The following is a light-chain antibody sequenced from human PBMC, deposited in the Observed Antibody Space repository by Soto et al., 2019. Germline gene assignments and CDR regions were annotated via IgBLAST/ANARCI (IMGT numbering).Light chain of an antibody. J-gene: IGKJ2*01. Sequence: EILMTQSPATLSVSPGDTATLSCRASQSVSSRLAWYQQKPGQAPRLLMYDASTRATGIPARFSGSGSGTEFTLTISSLQSEDFAVYYCQQYNNWPPYTFGQGTKLEIK. CDR2: DAS. V-gene: IGKV3-15*01. CDR1: QSVSSR. CDR3: QQYNNWPPYT.